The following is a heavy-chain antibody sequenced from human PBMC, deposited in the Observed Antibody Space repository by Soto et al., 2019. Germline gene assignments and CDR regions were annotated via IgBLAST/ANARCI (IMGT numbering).Heavy chain of an antibody. CDR3: VKDRPHSGYDWWSEYYGMDV. J-gene: IGHJ6*02. CDR2: ISSNGGST. Sequence: PGGSLRLSCSASGFTFSSYAMHWVRQAPGKGLEYVSAISSNGGSTYYADSVKGRFTISRDNSKNTLYLQMSSLRAEDTAVYYCVKDRPHSGYDWWSEYYGMDVWGQGTTVTVSS. CDR1: GFTFSSYA. V-gene: IGHV3-64D*06. D-gene: IGHD5-12*01.